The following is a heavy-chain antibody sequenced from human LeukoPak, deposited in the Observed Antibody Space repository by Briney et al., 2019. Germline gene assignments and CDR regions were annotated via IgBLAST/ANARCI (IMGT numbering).Heavy chain of an antibody. CDR2: MNPNSGNT. CDR3: ARGGGITIFGVVISFDY. D-gene: IGHD3-3*01. CDR1: GYTFTSYG. J-gene: IGHJ4*02. V-gene: IGHV1-8*01. Sequence: ASVKVSCKASGYTFTSYGINWVRQATGQGLEWMGWMNPNSGNTGYAQKFQGRVTMTRNTSISTAYMELSSLRSEDTAVYYCARGGGITIFGVVISFDYWGQGTLVTVSS.